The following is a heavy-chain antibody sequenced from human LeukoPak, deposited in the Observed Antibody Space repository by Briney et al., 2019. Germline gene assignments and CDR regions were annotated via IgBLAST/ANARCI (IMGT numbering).Heavy chain of an antibody. CDR1: GFAFSDYY. D-gene: IGHD4-11*01. CDR2: ISNSGSGI. V-gene: IGHV3-11*01. CDR3: ARVMGVYSFDY. Sequence: PGGSLRLSCAASGFAFSDYYMGWIRQAPGKGLEWISYISNSGSGIYHADSVNGRFTISRDNAKNSLSLQMNSLRADDTAVYYCARVMGVYSFDYWGQGTLVTISS. J-gene: IGHJ4*02.